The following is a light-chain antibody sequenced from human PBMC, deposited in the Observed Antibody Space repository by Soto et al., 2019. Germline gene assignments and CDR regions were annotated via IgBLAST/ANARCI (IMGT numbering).Light chain of an antibody. CDR1: QSISNY. J-gene: IGKJ5*01. Sequence: ESLLTQSPVTLSLSPGQGAALSCRASQSISNYLAWYQQKPGQAPRLLIYDASNRATGTPARFSGSGSGTDFTLTISSLEPEDFAVYYCQQRSNWPPSITFGQGTRLEIK. CDR3: QQRSNWPPSIT. CDR2: DAS. V-gene: IGKV3-11*01.